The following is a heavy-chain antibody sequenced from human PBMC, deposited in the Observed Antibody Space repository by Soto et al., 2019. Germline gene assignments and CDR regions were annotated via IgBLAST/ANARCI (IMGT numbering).Heavy chain of an antibody. CDR1: GFSLTTSAVG. CDR2: IYWNGIE. CDR3: AHTRVPDTLDY. V-gene: IGHV2-5*01. Sequence: QITLKESGPTLVKPTQTLTLTCTFSGFSLTTSAVGVPWIRQPPGKALEWLGLIYWNGIERYSPSLKSRLSLTKDTSKDQVVLTMTDVGPVDTATYYCAHTRVPDTLDYWGPGTRVNVSS. J-gene: IGHJ4*02. D-gene: IGHD2-2*01.